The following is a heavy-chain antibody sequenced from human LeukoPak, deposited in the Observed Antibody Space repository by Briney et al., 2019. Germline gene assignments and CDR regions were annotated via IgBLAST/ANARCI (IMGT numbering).Heavy chain of an antibody. CDR3: ARHGPMYYYDSSGYCDY. Sequence: PGESLKISCEGSGYIFTSYWIGWVRQMPGKGLEWMGIIYPGDSDTRYSPSFQGKITISTDKSISTAYLQWSSLKASDTAMYYRARHGPMYYYDSSGYCDYWGQGTLVTVSS. D-gene: IGHD3-22*01. J-gene: IGHJ4*02. CDR1: GYIFTSYW. V-gene: IGHV5-51*01. CDR2: IYPGDSDT.